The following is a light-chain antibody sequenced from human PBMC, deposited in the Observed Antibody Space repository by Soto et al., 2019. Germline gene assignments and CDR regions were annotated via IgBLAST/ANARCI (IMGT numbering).Light chain of an antibody. J-gene: IGKJ1*01. CDR3: QHSYTTTTWT. V-gene: IGKV1-39*01. CDR1: QNILKY. CDR2: AAS. Sequence: DIQMTQSPSSVSASVGDRVTITCRASQNILKYLNWYQQKPGKAPNLLISAASNLKSGVPSRFSGSGSGTDCTITISSLQPEDFAPHYCQHSYTTTTWTFGQGTTVEIK.